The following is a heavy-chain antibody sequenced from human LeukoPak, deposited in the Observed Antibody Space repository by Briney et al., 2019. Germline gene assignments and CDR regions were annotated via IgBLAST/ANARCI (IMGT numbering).Heavy chain of an antibody. CDR2: ISRGNDDT. Sequence: ASVKVSCKASGYTFIDYAIHWVRQAPGQSLEWVGWISRGNDDTKYSQKFQGRVTITKDTSANTVYMVLSSLRSEDTAVYYCARDWAPGSSPLDPWGQGTLVTVSS. D-gene: IGHD3-10*01. J-gene: IGHJ5*02. CDR1: GYTFIDYA. CDR3: ARDWAPGSSPLDP. V-gene: IGHV1-3*01.